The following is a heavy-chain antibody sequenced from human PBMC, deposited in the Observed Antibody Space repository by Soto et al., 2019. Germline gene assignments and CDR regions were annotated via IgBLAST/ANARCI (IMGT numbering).Heavy chain of an antibody. CDR1: GFTISCYD. Sequence: GPLFLTCAVSGFTISCYDRIWIRQSAGKGLEWIGRIYTSGNTHYNPTLKSRVNVSIDTSKNKFFLAVNSVTAAQSAVYYCASESGAKWDYEAYWGQGPRVTVSS. CDR3: ASESGAKWDYEAY. V-gene: IGHV4-4*07. CDR2: IYTSGNT. D-gene: IGHD3-22*01. J-gene: IGHJ4*02.